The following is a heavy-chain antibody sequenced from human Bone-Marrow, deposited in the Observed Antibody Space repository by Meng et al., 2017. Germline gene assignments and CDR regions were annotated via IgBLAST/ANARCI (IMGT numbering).Heavy chain of an antibody. CDR1: EFTFSSYA. Sequence: RLWDPGGALVHPGRSLRLSGAASEFTFSSYAMHWVRHAPGKGLELVAVISYDGSNKYYADSVKGRFTISRDNSKNTLYLQMNSLRAEDTAVYYCARVHFDYWGQGTLVTVSS. J-gene: IGHJ4*02. V-gene: IGHV3-30*01. CDR2: ISYDGSNK. CDR3: ARVHFDY.